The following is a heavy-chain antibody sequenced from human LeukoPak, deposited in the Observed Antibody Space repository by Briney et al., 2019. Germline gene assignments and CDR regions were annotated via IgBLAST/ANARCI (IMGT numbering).Heavy chain of an antibody. Sequence: SETLSLTCTVSGGSISSYYWSWIRQPPGKGLEWIAYIYYSGSTNYNPSLKSRVTISVDTSKNQFSLNLSSVTAADTAVYYCARDLGLGEARYFDIWGRGNLVTVSS. CDR1: GGSISSYY. D-gene: IGHD3-16*01. CDR2: IYYSGST. J-gene: IGHJ2*01. CDR3: ARDLGLGEARYFDI. V-gene: IGHV4-59*01.